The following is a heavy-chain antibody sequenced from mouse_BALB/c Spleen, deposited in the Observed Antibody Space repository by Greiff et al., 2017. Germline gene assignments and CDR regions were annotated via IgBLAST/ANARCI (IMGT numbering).Heavy chain of an antibody. J-gene: IGHJ3*01. D-gene: IGHD2-10*02. CDR1: GDSITSGY. Sequence: VQLKQSGPSLVKPSQTLSLTCSVTGDSITSGYWNWIRKFPGNKLEYMGYISYSGSTYYNPSLKSRISITRNTSKNQYYLQLNSVTTEDTATYYCARGKYGNYLFAYWGQGTLVTVSA. CDR2: ISYSGST. V-gene: IGHV3-8*02. CDR3: ARGKYGNYLFAY.